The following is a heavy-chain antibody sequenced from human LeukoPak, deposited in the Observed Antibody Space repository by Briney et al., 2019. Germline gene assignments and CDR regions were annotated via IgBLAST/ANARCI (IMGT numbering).Heavy chain of an antibody. CDR2: ISAYNGNT. J-gene: IGHJ6*02. CDR1: GYTFTSYG. Sequence: GASVKVSCKASGYTFTSYGISWVRQASGQGLEWMGWISAYNGNTNYAQKLQGRVTMTTDTSTSTAYMELRSLRSDDTAVYYCASDYGTVVVPAAMQRAYYYGMDVWAKGPRSPSP. CDR3: ASDYGTVVVPAAMQRAYYYGMDV. V-gene: IGHV1-18*01. D-gene: IGHD2-2*01.